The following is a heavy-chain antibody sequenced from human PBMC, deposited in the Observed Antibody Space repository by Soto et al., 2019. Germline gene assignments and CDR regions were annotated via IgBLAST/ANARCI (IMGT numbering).Heavy chain of an antibody. D-gene: IGHD4-17*01. CDR1: GFTFSSYA. V-gene: IGHV3-23*01. CDR3: ARDYGDYVTTFDD. J-gene: IGHJ4*02. CDR2: ISGSGGST. Sequence: PGGSLRLSCAASGFTFSSYAMSWVRQAPGKGLEWVSAISGSGGSTYYADSVKGRFTISRDNSKNTLYLQMNSLRAEDTAVYYGARDYGDYVTTFDDWGKGTLVTGS.